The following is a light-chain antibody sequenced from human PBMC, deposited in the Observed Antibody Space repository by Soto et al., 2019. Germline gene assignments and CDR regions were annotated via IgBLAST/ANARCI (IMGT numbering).Light chain of an antibody. Sequence: DIQMTQSPSSLSASVGDRVTVTCRASQSISTHLNWYQQKPGKAPKLLIYAASTVNSGVPSRFSGSGSGTDFTLTISSLQVEDFAVYYCQQYHNWPPGLTFGGGTKVDIK. J-gene: IGKJ4*01. CDR2: AAS. V-gene: IGKV1-39*01. CDR3: QQYHNWPPGLT. CDR1: QSISTH.